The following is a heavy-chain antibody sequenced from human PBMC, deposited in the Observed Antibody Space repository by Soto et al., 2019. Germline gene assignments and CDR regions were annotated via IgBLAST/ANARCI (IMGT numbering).Heavy chain of an antibody. V-gene: IGHV4-39*01. CDR3: ARRVVVVVPAAKNWFDP. D-gene: IGHD2-2*01. CDR1: GGSISSSSYY. J-gene: IGHJ5*02. CDR2: IYYSGST. Sequence: SETLSLTCTVSGGSISSSSYYWGWIRQPPGKGLEWIGSIYYSGSTYYNPSLKSRVTISVDTSKNQFSLKLSSVTAADTAVYYCARRVVVVVPAAKNWFDPWGQGTLVTVSS.